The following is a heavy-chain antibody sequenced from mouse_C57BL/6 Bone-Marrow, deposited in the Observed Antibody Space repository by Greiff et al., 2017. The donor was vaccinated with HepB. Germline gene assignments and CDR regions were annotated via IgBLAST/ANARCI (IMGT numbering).Heavy chain of an antibody. J-gene: IGHJ1*03. D-gene: IGHD5-1*01. CDR2: IDPSDSYT. CDR1: GYTFTSYW. V-gene: IGHV1-69*01. Sequence: QVQLQQPGAELVKPGASVKLSCKASGYTFTSYWMHWVKQRPGQGLEWIGEIDPSDSYTNYNQKFKGKSTLTVDKSSSTAYMQLSSLTSEDSAVYYCAIRPEDLRDFDVWGTGTTVTVSS. CDR3: AIRPEDLRDFDV.